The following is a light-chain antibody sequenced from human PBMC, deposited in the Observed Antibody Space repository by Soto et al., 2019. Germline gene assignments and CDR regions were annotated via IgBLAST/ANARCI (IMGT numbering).Light chain of an antibody. CDR3: QQSYSTPQGT. Sequence: DIQMTQSTSSLSASVGDRVTITCRASQSISSYLNWYQQKPGKAPKLLIYAASSLQSGVPSRFSGSGSGTDFTLTISSLQPEDFATYYCQQSYSTPQGTFGQGTKVDIK. CDR1: QSISSY. J-gene: IGKJ1*01. V-gene: IGKV1-39*01. CDR2: AAS.